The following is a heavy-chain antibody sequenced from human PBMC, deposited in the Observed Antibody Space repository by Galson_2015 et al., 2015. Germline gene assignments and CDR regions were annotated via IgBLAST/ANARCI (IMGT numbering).Heavy chain of an antibody. V-gene: IGHV1-3*01. CDR1: GYTFTSYA. Sequence: SVKVSCKASGYTFTSYAMHWVRQAPGQRLEWMGWINAGNGNTKYSQKFQGRVTITRDTSASTAYMELSSLRSEDTAVYYCARDRWIQLWTNYWYFDLWGRGTLVTVSS. CDR2: INAGNGNT. D-gene: IGHD5-18*01. CDR3: ARDRWIQLWTNYWYFDL. J-gene: IGHJ2*01.